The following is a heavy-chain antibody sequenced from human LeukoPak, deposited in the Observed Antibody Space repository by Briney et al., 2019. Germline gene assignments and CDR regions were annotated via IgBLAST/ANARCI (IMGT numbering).Heavy chain of an antibody. V-gene: IGHV3-49*03. CDR3: SRGSGWLSVY. D-gene: IGHD6-19*01. CDR2: ISGGTT. J-gene: IGHJ4*02. CDR1: GFTFGDYL. Sequence: GGSLRLSCTASGFTFGDYLMSWFRQAPGKGLEWIGFISGGTTEYAASVKGRFTITRDDSTSIAYLQMNSLTTEDTAVYYCSRGSGWLSVYWGQGTLVTVSS.